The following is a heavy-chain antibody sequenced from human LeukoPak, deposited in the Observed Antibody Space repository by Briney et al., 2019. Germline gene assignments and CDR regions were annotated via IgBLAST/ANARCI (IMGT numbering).Heavy chain of an antibody. J-gene: IGHJ3*02. CDR3: ATGTYYYDSSGYPTPATGAFDI. D-gene: IGHD3-22*01. CDR1: GGSVSSGSYY. Sequence: SETLSLTCTVSGGSVSSGSYYWSWIRQPPGKRLEWIGYIYYSGSTNYNPSLKSRVIISVDTSKNQFSLKLSSVTAADTAVYYCATGTYYYDSSGYPTPATGAFDIWGQGTMVTVSS. CDR2: IYYSGST. V-gene: IGHV4-61*01.